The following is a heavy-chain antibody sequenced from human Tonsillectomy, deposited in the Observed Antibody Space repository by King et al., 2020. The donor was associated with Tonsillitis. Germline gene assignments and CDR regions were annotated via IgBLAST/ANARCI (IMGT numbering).Heavy chain of an antibody. D-gene: IGHD6-13*01. CDR2: INPSGGST. V-gene: IGHV1-46*01. CDR3: ARGYSSTSFDY. Sequence: KLVQSGAEVKKPGASVKVSCKASGYTLTTNYIHWVRQAPGQGLEWMGIINPSGGSTSYAQKFQGRVTMTRDTSTSTVYMVLSSLRSEDTAVYYCARGYSSTSFDYWGQGTLVTVSS. J-gene: IGHJ4*02. CDR1: GYTLTTNY.